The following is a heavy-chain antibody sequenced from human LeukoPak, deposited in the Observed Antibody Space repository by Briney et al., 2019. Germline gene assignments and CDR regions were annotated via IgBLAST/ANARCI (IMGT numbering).Heavy chain of an antibody. D-gene: IGHD3-22*01. CDR2: IYYSGST. J-gene: IGHJ4*02. Sequence: PSETLSLTCTVSGGSISSGGYYWSWIRQHPGKGLEWIGYIYYSGSTYYNPSLKSRVTISVDTSKNQFSLKLSSVTAADTAVYYCAREPPAEYYYDRPYYFDYWGQGTLVTVSS. V-gene: IGHV4-31*03. CDR3: AREPPAEYYYDRPYYFDY. CDR1: GGSISSGGYY.